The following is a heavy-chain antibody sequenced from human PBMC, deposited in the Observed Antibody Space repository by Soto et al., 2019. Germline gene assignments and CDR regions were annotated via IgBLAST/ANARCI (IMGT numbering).Heavy chain of an antibody. CDR2: ISSSASYI. CDR3: ARSRSHWLASDS. J-gene: IGHJ4*02. D-gene: IGHD6-19*01. V-gene: IGHV3-21*01. Sequence: EVQLVESGGGLVKSGGSLTLSCEASGFSFDYFGMTWVRQAPGKGLEWVSFISSSASYIYYADSVKGRFTVSRDNAKKSLNLQMNRLRAEDTAVYYCARSRSHWLASDSWGQGTLVTVSA. CDR1: GFSFDYFG.